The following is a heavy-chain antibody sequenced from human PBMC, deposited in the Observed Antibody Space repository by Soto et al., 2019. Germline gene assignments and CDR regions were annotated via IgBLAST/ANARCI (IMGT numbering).Heavy chain of an antibody. CDR1: GFSFTSHS. CDR2: IHFSGNSI. J-gene: IGHJ6*02. V-gene: IGHV3-23*01. CDR3: AKSRPDYDFWSGSTHYGMDV. D-gene: IGHD3-3*01. Sequence: GGSLRLSCTGSGFSFTSHSMNWVRQAPGKGLEWVSAIHFSGNSIFYAGSVRGRFTISRDTAKNTLYLQMNSLRAEDTAVYYCAKSRPDYDFWSGSTHYGMDVWGQGTTVTVSS.